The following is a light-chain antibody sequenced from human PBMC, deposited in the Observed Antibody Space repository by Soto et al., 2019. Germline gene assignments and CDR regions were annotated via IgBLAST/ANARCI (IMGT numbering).Light chain of an antibody. CDR3: SSYAGSNNVV. V-gene: IGLV2-8*01. CDR2: EVS. J-gene: IGLJ2*01. CDR1: SSDVGGYNY. Sequence: QSVLTQPPSASVSPGQSVTISCTGTSSDVGGYNYVSWYQQHPGKAPKLMIYEVSKRPSGVPDRFSGSKSGNTASLTVSGLQAEDEADYYCSSYAGSNNVVFGGGTKLTVL.